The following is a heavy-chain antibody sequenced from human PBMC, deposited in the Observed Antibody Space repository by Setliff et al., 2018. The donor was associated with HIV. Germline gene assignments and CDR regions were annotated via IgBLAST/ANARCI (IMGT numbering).Heavy chain of an antibody. CDR1: GGSISNGYYY. Sequence: SETLSLTCTVSGGSISNGYYYWSWIRQPAGKGLEWIGHIYTSGSTKYNPSLKSRVTISVDTSKNQFSLKLGSVTAADTAVYYCASLPVAGVDWLDPWGQGTLVTVSS. CDR3: ASLPVAGVDWLDP. J-gene: IGHJ5*02. D-gene: IGHD6-19*01. V-gene: IGHV4-61*09. CDR2: IYTSGST.